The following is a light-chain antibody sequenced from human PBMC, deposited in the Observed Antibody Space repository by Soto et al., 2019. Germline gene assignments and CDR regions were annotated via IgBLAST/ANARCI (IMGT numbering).Light chain of an antibody. CDR1: SSDVGGYNY. V-gene: IGLV2-14*01. CDR2: DVS. CDR3: SSYTSTNSWV. J-gene: IGLJ3*02. Sequence: QSALTQSASVSGSPGQSITISCTGTSSDVGGYNYVSWYQQHPGKAPKLIIYDVSNRPSGVSTRFSGSKSGNTPSLTISGLQAEDEADYSCSSYTSTNSWVFGGGTKLTVL.